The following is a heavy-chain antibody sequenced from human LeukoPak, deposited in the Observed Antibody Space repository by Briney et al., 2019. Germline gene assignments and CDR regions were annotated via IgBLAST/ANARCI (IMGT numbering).Heavy chain of an antibody. Sequence: GGSLRLSCAASGFTFSTFAMVWVRQAPGKGLEWVSYISSSGSTIYYADSVKGRFTISRDNAKNSLYLQMNSLRAEDTAVYYCAELGITMIGGVWGKGTTVTISS. CDR3: AELGITMIGGV. V-gene: IGHV3-48*03. J-gene: IGHJ6*04. CDR1: GFTFSTFA. CDR2: ISSSGSTI. D-gene: IGHD3-10*02.